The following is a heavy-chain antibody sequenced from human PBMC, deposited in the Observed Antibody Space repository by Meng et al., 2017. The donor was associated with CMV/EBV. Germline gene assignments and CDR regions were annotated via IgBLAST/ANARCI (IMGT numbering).Heavy chain of an antibody. Sequence: ASVKVSCKASGYTFTSYGITWVRQAPGQGLEWMGWISAYNGNTNYAQKLQGRVTMTTDTSTSTAYMELKSLRSDDTAVYYCARDRGGWELLYFDYWGQGTTVTVSS. V-gene: IGHV1-18*01. J-gene: IGHJ4*02. CDR1: GYTFTSYG. CDR2: ISAYNGNT. D-gene: IGHD1-26*01. CDR3: ARDRGGWELLYFDY.